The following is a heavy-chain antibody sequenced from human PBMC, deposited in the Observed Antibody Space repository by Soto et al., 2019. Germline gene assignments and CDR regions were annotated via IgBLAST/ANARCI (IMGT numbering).Heavy chain of an antibody. CDR2: FSAYNGNT. Sequence: QVQLVQSGAEVKKPGASVKVSCKASGYTFTSYGISWLRQAPGHGLEWMGWFSAYNGNTNHAQKLQGRVTMDTDTSTNTAYMELRSLRPDQTAVYYCARERRSNALAYCGQGTLVTAS. CDR3: ARERRSNALAY. J-gene: IGHJ4*02. D-gene: IGHD1-26*01. V-gene: IGHV1-18*01. CDR1: GYTFTSYG.